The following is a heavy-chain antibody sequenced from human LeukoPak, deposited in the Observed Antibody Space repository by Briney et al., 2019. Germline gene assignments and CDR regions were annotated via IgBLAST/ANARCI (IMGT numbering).Heavy chain of an antibody. CDR3: ARAGRGWFGSMDV. V-gene: IGHV3-30*04. D-gene: IGHD3-10*01. J-gene: IGHJ6*02. CDR1: GFTFRTYP. CDR2: VSFDGSNK. Sequence: PGGSLRLSCAASGFTFRTYPMYWVRQAPGKGLEWVAVVSFDGSNKYFEDSVKGRFSISRDNSRNTLYLQMNSLRAEDTAVYYCARAGRGWFGSMDVWGQGTTVTVSS.